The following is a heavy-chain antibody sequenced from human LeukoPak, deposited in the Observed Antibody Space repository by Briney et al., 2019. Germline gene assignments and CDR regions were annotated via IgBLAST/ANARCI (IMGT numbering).Heavy chain of an antibody. J-gene: IGHJ3*02. CDR2: ISYIGYT. D-gene: IGHD4-17*01. Sequence: SETLSLTCAVSADSFSSHYWTWIRQPPGKGLEWIGYISYIGYTNYNPSLKSRVTISIDTSKNQFSLKLGSVIAADTAVYYCARDRVTVTKAFNIWGQGTMVSVSS. V-gene: IGHV4-59*11. CDR1: ADSFSSHY. CDR3: ARDRVTVTKAFNI.